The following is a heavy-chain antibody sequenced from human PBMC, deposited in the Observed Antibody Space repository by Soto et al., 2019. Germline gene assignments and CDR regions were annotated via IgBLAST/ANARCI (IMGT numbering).Heavy chain of an antibody. CDR2: IYYSGST. CDR3: ARDRYYYDSSGYNDQYYYYYGMDV. J-gene: IGHJ6*02. CDR1: GGSVSSGSYY. D-gene: IGHD3-22*01. Sequence: SETLSLTCTVSGGSVSSGSYYWSWIRQPPGKGLEWIGYIYYSGSTNYNPSLKSRVTISVDTSKNQFSLKLSSVTAADTAVYYCARDRYYYDSSGYNDQYYYYYGMDVWGQGXTVTVSS. V-gene: IGHV4-61*01.